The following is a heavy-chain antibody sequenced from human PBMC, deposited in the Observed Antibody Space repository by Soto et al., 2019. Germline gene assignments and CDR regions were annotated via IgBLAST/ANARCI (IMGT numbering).Heavy chain of an antibody. V-gene: IGHV3-33*01. CDR1: GFTFSSYG. J-gene: IGHJ6*02. D-gene: IGHD7-27*01. CDR3: ARGVGNFSYAMDV. Sequence: QVQLVESGGGVVQPGRSLRLSCAASGFTFSSYGMHWVRQAPGKGLEWVAVIWYDGNDKYYADSVKGRFTISRDNSRNTLFLQMSSLRAEDTAVYYCARGVGNFSYAMDVWGQGTTVTVSS. CDR2: IWYDGNDK.